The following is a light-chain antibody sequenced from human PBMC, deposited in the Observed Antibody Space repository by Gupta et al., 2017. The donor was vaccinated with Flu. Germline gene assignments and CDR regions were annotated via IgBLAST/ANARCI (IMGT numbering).Light chain of an antibody. CDR2: KDS. V-gene: IGLV3-1*01. J-gene: IGLJ2*01. Sequence: GNTAKKTCCGDGLQSGCKYWYQKKAGQSLVLVIYKDSKRTSGIPERFSGSTYGNTATMTISGTQAVDECDYYCQACDSRTLIFGGGTKLTVL. CDR3: QACDSRTLI. CDR1: GLQSGC.